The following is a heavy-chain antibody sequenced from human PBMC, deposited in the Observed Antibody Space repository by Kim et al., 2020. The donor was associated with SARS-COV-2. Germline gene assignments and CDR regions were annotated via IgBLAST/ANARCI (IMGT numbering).Heavy chain of an antibody. V-gene: IGHV3-30*02. D-gene: IGHD3-22*01. Sequence: DSVEGRFTISRENSKEQLYLEMNSLKVEDTAVYYCTKGDTSGYFLYGMDVWGQGTTVTVSS. J-gene: IGHJ6*02. CDR3: TKGDTSGYFLYGMDV.